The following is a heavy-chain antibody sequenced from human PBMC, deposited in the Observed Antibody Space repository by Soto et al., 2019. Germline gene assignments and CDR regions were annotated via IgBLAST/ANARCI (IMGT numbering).Heavy chain of an antibody. Sequence: SETLSLTCDVYGGSFSGYIWTWIRQTPGKGLQWIGQINHSGSAYYNPSLKSRVTISVRTSNSQFSLELSSVTAADTAVYYCARGLITGSHYSGGWYYFDSWGQGTQVTVSS. V-gene: IGHV4-34*01. CDR3: ARGLITGSHYSGGWYYFDS. CDR1: GGSFSGYI. J-gene: IGHJ4*02. D-gene: IGHD6-19*01. CDR2: INHSGSA.